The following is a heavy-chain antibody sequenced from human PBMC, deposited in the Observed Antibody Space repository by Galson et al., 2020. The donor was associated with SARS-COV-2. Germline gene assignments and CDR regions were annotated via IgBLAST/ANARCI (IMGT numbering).Heavy chain of an antibody. J-gene: IGHJ4*02. V-gene: IGHV4-34*01. CDR3: ARGRPNWGWLPLSY. Sequence: SETLSLTCAVHGGSLSGYYWNWIRLPPGKGLEWIGEINRSGNTNYNPSLKSRVTVSVDTSKIQFSLKLSSVTAADTAVYYCARGRPNWGWLPLSYWGQGTLVTVSS. CDR1: GGSLSGYY. D-gene: IGHD7-27*01. CDR2: INRSGNT.